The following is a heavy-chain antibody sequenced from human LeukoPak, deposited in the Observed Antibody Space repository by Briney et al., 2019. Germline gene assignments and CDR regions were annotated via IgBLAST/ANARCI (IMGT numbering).Heavy chain of an antibody. J-gene: IGHJ4*02. CDR3: ARFGFSGYGSRGDY. CDR2: IYYSGST. CDR1: GGSISGYY. V-gene: IGHV4-59*08. D-gene: IGHD5-12*01. Sequence: SETLSLTCTVSGGSISGYYWSWIRQPPGKGLEWIGYIYYSGSTNYNPSLKSRVTISVDTSKNQFSLKLSSVTAADTAVYYCARFGFSGYGSRGDYWGQGTLVTVSS.